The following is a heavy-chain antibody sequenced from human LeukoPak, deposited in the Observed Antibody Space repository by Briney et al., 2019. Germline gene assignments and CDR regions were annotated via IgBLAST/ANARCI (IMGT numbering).Heavy chain of an antibody. D-gene: IGHD4-23*01. CDR3: ARRVGGSDYLDY. CDR1: GDSITSYS. Sequence: SETLSLTCSVSGDSITSYSWNWIRQPPGKGLGWIGFVSYSGSTNYNPSLKSRVTISIDTPKNQFSLKLSSMTAADTAMYYCARRVGGSDYLDYWGQGTLVTVSS. CDR2: VSYSGST. J-gene: IGHJ4*02. V-gene: IGHV4-59*01.